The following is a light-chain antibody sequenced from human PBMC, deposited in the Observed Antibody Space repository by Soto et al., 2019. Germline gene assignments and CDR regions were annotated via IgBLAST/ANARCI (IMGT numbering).Light chain of an antibody. CDR3: QQSDSLPIT. J-gene: IGKJ3*01. V-gene: IGKV1-39*01. CDR2: AAS. Sequence: DIQMTQSPSSLSASLGDRVTITCRAGQSISTFLHWYQHKPGRAPKLLIYAASSLQRGVPSRFRGSGSGTDFTLTISSLQREDVATYFCQQSDSLPITFGPGTKVDIK. CDR1: QSISTF.